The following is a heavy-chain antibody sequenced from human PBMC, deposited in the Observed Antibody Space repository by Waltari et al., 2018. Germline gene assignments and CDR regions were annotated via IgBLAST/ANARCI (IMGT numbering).Heavy chain of an antibody. CDR1: GFTFGSYW. CDR3: ARDNSSSWYFFDY. Sequence: EVQLVESGGGLVQPGGYLRLSCAASGFTFGSYWMRWVRQAPGKGLEWVANIQEDGSEKNYVDSVKGRFTISRDNAKNSLYLQMNSLRAEDTAVYFCARDNSSSWYFFDYWGQGTVVTVSS. D-gene: IGHD6-13*01. CDR2: IQEDGSEK. V-gene: IGHV3-7*01. J-gene: IGHJ4*02.